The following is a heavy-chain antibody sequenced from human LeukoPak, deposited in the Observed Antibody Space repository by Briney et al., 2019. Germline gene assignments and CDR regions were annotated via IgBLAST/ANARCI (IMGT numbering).Heavy chain of an antibody. CDR1: GYTFTGYY. Sequence: ASVKVSCKASGYTFTGYYMHWVRQAPGQGLEWMGRINPNSGGTNYAQKFQGRVTMTRDTSISTAYMELSRLRSDNTAVYYCARWLHLYYFDYWGQGTLVTVSS. V-gene: IGHV1-2*06. J-gene: IGHJ4*02. D-gene: IGHD5-24*01. CDR2: INPNSGGT. CDR3: ARWLHLYYFDY.